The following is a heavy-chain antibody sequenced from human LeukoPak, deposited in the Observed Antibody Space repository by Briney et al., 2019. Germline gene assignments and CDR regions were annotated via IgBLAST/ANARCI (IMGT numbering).Heavy chain of an antibody. J-gene: IGHJ6*02. CDR1: GFTFSSYA. Sequence: GGPLRLSCAASGFTFSSYAMSWVRQAPGKGLEWVSTISGSGGSTYYADSVKGRFTISRDNSKNTLYLQMNSLRAEDTAEYYCAKRPEGRSYYYGMDVWGQGTAVTVSS. CDR3: AKRPEGRSYYYGMDV. V-gene: IGHV3-23*01. CDR2: ISGSGGST.